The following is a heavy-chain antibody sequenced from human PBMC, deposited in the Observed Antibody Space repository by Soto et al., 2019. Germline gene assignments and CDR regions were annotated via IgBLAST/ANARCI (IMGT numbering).Heavy chain of an antibody. Sequence: EVQLVESGGGLVQPGGSLRLTCPASGFTFEDYTMDWVRQAPGKGPEWVSGSTWNSGKINYADSVKGRFSISRDNAKNALYLQMDSLLTEDTALYYCVKSKDNFAYNAFRPYHYWGQGTQVTVS. D-gene: IGHD1-20*01. J-gene: IGHJ4*02. CDR3: VKSKDNFAYNAFRPYHY. V-gene: IGHV3-9*01. CDR2: STWNSGKI. CDR1: GFTFEDYT.